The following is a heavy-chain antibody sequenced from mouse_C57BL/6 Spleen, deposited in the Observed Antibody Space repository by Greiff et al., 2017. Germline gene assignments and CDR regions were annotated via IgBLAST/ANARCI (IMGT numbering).Heavy chain of an antibody. CDR2: IHPNSGST. Sequence: QVQLQQPGAELVKPGASVKLSCKASGYTFTSYWMHWVKQRPGQGLEWIGMIHPNSGSTNYNEKFKSKATLTVDKSSSTAYMQLSSLTSEDSAVYYCAEGREYYEYDSGFAYWGQGTLVTVSA. V-gene: IGHV1-64*01. J-gene: IGHJ3*01. CDR3: AEGREYYEYDSGFAY. D-gene: IGHD2-4*01. CDR1: GYTFTSYW.